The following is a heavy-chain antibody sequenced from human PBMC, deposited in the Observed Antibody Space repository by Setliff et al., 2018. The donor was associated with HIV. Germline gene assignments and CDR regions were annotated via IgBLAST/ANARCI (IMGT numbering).Heavy chain of an antibody. Sequence: SETLSLTCAVSGGLFTAYYWSWIRQPPGKGLEWIGYIFHSGSTYYNPSLKSRVTISVDRSKNRFSLNVTSVTAADTAVYYCARIPQLLDYAMDVWGQGTTVTVSS. D-gene: IGHD2-2*01. V-gene: IGHV4-30-2*01. CDR2: IFHSGST. CDR3: ARIPQLLDYAMDV. CDR1: GGLFTAYY. J-gene: IGHJ6*02.